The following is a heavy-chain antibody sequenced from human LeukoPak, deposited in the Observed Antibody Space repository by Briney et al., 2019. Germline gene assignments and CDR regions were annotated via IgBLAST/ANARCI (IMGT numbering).Heavy chain of an antibody. D-gene: IGHD3-10*01. Sequence: PSETLSLTCTVSGGSISSDSYYWGWIRQPPGKRLEWIGSIYYSGSTYYNPSLKSRVTISVDTSKNQFSLKLSSVTAADTAVYYCARYVVYGSGKYYFDYWGQGTLVTVSS. V-gene: IGHV4-39*01. CDR1: GGSISSDSYY. J-gene: IGHJ4*02. CDR2: IYYSGST. CDR3: ARYVVYGSGKYYFDY.